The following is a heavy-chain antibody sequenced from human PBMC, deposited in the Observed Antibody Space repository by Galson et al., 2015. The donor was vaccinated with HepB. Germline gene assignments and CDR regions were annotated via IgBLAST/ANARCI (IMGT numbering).Heavy chain of an antibody. CDR1: GFTFSSYG. V-gene: IGHV3-30*03. Sequence: SLRLSCAASGFTFSSYGMHWVRQAPGKGLEWVAVISYDGSNKYYADSVKGRFTISRDKSKNQFSLKLSSVTAADTAVYYCARDRRTMVGAWFDPWGQGTLVTVSS. CDR3: ARDRRTMVGAWFDP. D-gene: IGHD3-10*01. J-gene: IGHJ5*02. CDR2: ISYDGSNK.